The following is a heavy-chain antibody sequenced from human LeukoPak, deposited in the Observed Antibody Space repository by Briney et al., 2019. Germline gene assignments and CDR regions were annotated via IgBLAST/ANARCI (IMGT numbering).Heavy chain of an antibody. CDR3: ARRRDSGSLQHFDY. CDR1: GFTFDDYA. V-gene: IGHV3-9*01. J-gene: IGHJ4*02. Sequence: PGGSLRLSCAASGFTFDDYAMHWVRQAPGKGLEWVSGISWNSGNIGYADSVKGRFTISRDNAKNSLYLQMNSLRAEDTAVYYCARRRDSGSLQHFDYWGQGTLVTVSS. CDR2: ISWNSGNI. D-gene: IGHD1-26*01.